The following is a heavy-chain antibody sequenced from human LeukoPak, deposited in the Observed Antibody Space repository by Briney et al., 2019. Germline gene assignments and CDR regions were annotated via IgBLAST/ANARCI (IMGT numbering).Heavy chain of an antibody. J-gene: IGHJ5*02. CDR2: INPNSGGT. CDR1: GYTFTGYY. CDR3: ARDLRFGSTVYNWFDP. D-gene: IGHD3-16*01. Sequence: ASVKVPCKASGYTFTGYYMHWVRQAPGQGLEWMGWINPNSGGTNYAQKFQGRVTMTRDTSISTAYMELSRLRSDDTAVYYCARDLRFGSTVYNWFDPWGQGTLVTVSS. V-gene: IGHV1-2*02.